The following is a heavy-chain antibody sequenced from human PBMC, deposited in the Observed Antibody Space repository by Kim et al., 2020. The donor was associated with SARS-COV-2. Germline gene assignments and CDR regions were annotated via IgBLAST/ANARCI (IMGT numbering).Heavy chain of an antibody. CDR3: SKARRVVQGVITDYYVMDV. Sequence: SETLSLTCTVSGCSISNYYWSWIRQPPGKGLEWIGYIYYSGNTNNNPSLKSRVTISVDTSKNQFSLKLSSMTTADTAVYYCSKARRVVQGVITDYYVMDV. CDR1: GCSISNYY. V-gene: IGHV4-59*01. J-gene: IGHJ6*01. CDR2: IYYSGNT. D-gene: IGHD3-10*01.